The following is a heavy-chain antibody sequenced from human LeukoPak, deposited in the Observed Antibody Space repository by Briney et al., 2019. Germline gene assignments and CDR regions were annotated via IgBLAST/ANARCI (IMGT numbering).Heavy chain of an antibody. V-gene: IGHV3-9*03. CDR2: ISWNGGSI. CDR1: GFTFDDYA. Sequence: GGSPRLSCAASGFTFDDYAMHWVRQAPGKGLEWVSGISWNGGSIVYADSVKGRFTISRDNAENSLYLQMNSLRAEDMALYYCAKTGDYGGYYMDVWGKGTTVTVSS. J-gene: IGHJ6*03. CDR3: AKTGDYGGYYMDV. D-gene: IGHD4-23*01.